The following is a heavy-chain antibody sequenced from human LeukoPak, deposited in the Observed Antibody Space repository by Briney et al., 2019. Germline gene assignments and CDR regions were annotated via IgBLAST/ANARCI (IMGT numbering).Heavy chain of an antibody. J-gene: IGHJ4*02. CDR1: GFTFSSYG. Sequence: GGSLRLSCAASGFTFSSYGMHWVRQAPGKGLEWGAVIWYDGSNKYYVDSVKGRFTISRDNSKNTLYLQMTSLRAEDTAVYYCAKDSCSSTSCYGDLGYFDYWGQGTLVTVSS. V-gene: IGHV3-33*06. CDR2: IWYDGSNK. CDR3: AKDSCSSTSCYGDLGYFDY. D-gene: IGHD2-2*01.